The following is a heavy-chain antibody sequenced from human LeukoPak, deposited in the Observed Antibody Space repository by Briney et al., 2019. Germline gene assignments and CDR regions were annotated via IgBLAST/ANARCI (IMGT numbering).Heavy chain of an antibody. J-gene: IGHJ4*02. CDR3: ERESGAVAGHFDY. CDR1: GFTFSSYS. D-gene: IGHD6-19*01. Sequence: GGSLRLSCAASGFTFSSYSMNWVRQAPGKGLEWVSYISTSIISTYYADSVKGRFAISRDNAKNSLYLQMNSLRAEDTAVYYCERESGAVAGHFDYWGQGTLVTVSS. V-gene: IGHV3-48*01. CDR2: ISTSIIST.